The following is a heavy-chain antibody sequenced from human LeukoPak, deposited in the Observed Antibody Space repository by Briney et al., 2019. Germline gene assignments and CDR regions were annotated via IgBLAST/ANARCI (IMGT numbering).Heavy chain of an antibody. V-gene: IGHV1-69*13. CDR2: IIPIFGTA. CDR1: GGTFSSYA. D-gene: IGHD1-26*01. J-gene: IGHJ4*02. CDR3: ARVIVGAAYFDY. Sequence: SVKVSCKASGGTFSSYAISWVRQAPGQGLEWMGGIIPIFGTANYAQKFQGRVTITADESTSTAYKELSSLRSEDTAVYYCARVIVGAAYFDYWGQGTLVTVSS.